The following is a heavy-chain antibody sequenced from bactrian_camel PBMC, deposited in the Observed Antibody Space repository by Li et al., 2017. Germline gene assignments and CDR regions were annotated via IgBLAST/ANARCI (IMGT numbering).Heavy chain of an antibody. D-gene: IGHD3*01. CDR3: VAFSYNDMNY. CDR2: TNIGGNT. J-gene: IGHJ4*01. V-gene: IGHV3S42*01. Sequence: VQLVESGGGLVQPGGSLRLSCAAAGFTFNAYAMSWVRQAPGKQLEWVSGTNIGGNTCYADSVKGRFTISRDNAKNTVYLHMTRAEPEDTAEYYCVAFSYNDMNYWGQGTQVTVS. CDR1: GFTFNAYA.